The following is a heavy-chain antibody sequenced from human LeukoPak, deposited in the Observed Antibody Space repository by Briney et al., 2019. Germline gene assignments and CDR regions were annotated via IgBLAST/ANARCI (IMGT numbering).Heavy chain of an antibody. CDR3: AELGITMIGGV. V-gene: IGHV3-7*01. D-gene: IGHD3-10*02. CDR2: IKKDGSEK. CDR1: GFTFSSYW. J-gene: IGHJ6*04. Sequence: GGSLRLSCAASGFTFSSYWMSWVRQAPGKGLEWVANIKKDGSEKYFVDSVKGRFTISRDNAKNSLYLQMNSLRAEDTAVYYCAELGITMIGGVWGKGTTVTISS.